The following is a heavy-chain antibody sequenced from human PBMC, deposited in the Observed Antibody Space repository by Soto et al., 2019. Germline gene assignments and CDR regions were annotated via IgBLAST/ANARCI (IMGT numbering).Heavy chain of an antibody. V-gene: IGHV4-39*07. CDR1: GGSISSSSYY. J-gene: IGHJ4*02. CDR2: IFYSGST. Sequence: SETLSLTCTVSGGSISSSSYYWGWIRQPPGKGLEWIGSIFYSGSTYYNPSLKSRVTISVDKSKNQFSLRLDSVTAADTAVYYCAREVSGIQAFDYWGQGTLVTVSS. CDR3: AREVSGIQAFDY. D-gene: IGHD1-20*01.